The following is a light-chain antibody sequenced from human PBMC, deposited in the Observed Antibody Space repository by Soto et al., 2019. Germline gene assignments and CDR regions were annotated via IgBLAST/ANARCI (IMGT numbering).Light chain of an antibody. J-gene: IGKJ5*01. CDR2: DVS. V-gene: IGKV3-15*01. CDR3: QHYNNWPFS. Sequence: EIVMTQSPATLSVSPGERATLSFRAGQGVTTTFAWYQQDSVQSPRLLIYDVSIRATGVPARFSGTGSETDFTLTISGLQSEDSAVYFCQHYNNWPFSFGQGTRLEIK. CDR1: QGVTTT.